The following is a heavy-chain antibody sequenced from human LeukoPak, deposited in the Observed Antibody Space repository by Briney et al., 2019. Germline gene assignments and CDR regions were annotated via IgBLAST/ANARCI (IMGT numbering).Heavy chain of an antibody. CDR1: GGSFSGYY. CDR3: ARGSLLRSMDV. D-gene: IGHD3-3*01. V-gene: IGHV4-34*01. J-gene: IGHJ6*02. Sequence: SETLSLTCAVYGGSFSGYYWSWIRQPPGKRLEWIGEINHSGSTNYNPSLKSRVTISVDTSKNQFSLKLSSVTAADTAVYYCARGSLLRSMDVWGQGTTVTVSS. CDR2: INHSGST.